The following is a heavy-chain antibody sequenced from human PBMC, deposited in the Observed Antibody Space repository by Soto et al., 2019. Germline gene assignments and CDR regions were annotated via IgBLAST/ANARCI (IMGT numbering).Heavy chain of an antibody. CDR1: SGSISSSNC. CDR2: IYHSGST. J-gene: IGHJ6*03. Sequence: SETMYLTCAASSGSISSSNCGGWVSKTPGKWREWIGSIYHSGSTNYDPSLKSRVTVSVDNSQNQFSLKLCSVTAPAPSVCYRARSLEARGRLCYYYSYLAFWGKGTTVTVSS. D-gene: IGHD3-10*01. V-gene: IGHV4-4*02. CDR3: ARSLEARGRLCYYYSYLAF.